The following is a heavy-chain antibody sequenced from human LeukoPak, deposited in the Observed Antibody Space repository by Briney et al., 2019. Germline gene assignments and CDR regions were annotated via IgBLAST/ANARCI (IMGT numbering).Heavy chain of an antibody. CDR3: ARVGWYSSSSGEIDY. CDR2: INPNSGGT. CDR1: GYTFTGYY. Sequence: GASVKVSCKASGYTFTGYYMHWVRQAPGQGLGWMGWINPNSGGTNYAQKFQGRVTMTRDTSISTAYMELSRLRSDDTAVYYCARVGWYSSSSGEIDYWGQGTLVTVSS. J-gene: IGHJ4*02. D-gene: IGHD6-6*01. V-gene: IGHV1-2*02.